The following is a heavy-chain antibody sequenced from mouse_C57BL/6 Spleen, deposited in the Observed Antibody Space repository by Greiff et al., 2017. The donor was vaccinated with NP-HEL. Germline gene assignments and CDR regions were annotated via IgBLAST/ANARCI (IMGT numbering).Heavy chain of an antibody. J-gene: IGHJ2*01. Sequence: VQLQQPGAELARPGASVKLSCKASGYTFTSYGISWVKQRTGQGLEWIGEIYPRSGNTNYNEKFKGKATLTADKSSSTAYMELRSLTSEDSAVYFCATTVVATGYFDDWGQGTTLTVSS. V-gene: IGHV1-81*01. CDR1: GYTFTSYG. D-gene: IGHD1-1*01. CDR2: IYPRSGNT. CDR3: ATTVVATGYFDD.